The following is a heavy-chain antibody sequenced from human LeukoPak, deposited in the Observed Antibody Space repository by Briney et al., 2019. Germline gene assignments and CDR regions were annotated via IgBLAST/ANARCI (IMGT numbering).Heavy chain of an antibody. V-gene: IGHV1-2*02. CDR1: GYTFTGYY. CDR3: ARGSRDGYNSHFDY. D-gene: IGHD5-24*01. CDR2: INPNSGGT. J-gene: IGHJ4*02. Sequence: ASVEVSCKASGYTFTGYYMHWVRQAPGQGLEWMGWINPNSGGTNYAQKFQGRVTMTRDTSISTAYMELSRLRSDDTAVYYCARGSRDGYNSHFDYWGQGTLVTVSS.